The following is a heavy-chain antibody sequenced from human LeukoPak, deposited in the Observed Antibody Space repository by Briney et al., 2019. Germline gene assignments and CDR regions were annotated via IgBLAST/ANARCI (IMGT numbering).Heavy chain of an antibody. CDR1: GFTFSSYG. J-gene: IGHJ5*02. CDR3: AKDPYTAMVNWFDP. Sequence: PGGSLRLSCAASGFTFSSYGMHWVRQAPGKGLEWVSAISGSGGSTYYADSVKGRFTISRDNSKNTLYLQMNSLRAEDTAVYYCAKDPYTAMVNWFDPWGQGTLVTVSS. D-gene: IGHD5-18*01. CDR2: ISGSGGST. V-gene: IGHV3-23*01.